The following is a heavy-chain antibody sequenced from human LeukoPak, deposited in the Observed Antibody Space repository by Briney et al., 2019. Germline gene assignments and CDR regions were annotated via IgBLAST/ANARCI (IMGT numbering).Heavy chain of an antibody. CDR1: GFTFDTYA. CDR2: ISRSGGST. V-gene: IGHV3-23*01. Sequence: GGSLRLSCAASGFTFDTYAMSWVRQAPGKGLEWVSGISRSGGSTYYADSVKGRFTISRDNSKNTLYLQMNSLRAEDTAVYHCAKEGSGDKWLVPHRAFDIWGQGTMVTVSS. J-gene: IGHJ3*02. D-gene: IGHD6-19*01. CDR3: AKEGSGDKWLVPHRAFDI.